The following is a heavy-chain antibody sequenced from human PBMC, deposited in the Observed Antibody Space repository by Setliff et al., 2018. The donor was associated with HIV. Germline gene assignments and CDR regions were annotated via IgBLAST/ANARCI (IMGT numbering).Heavy chain of an antibody. CDR1: GFSFRTYN. V-gene: IGHV3-21*01. D-gene: IGHD3-22*01. CDR2: ISSDGRYV. J-gene: IGHJ4*01. CDR3: ARDRASSGYYSQFDY. Sequence: GESLKISCAASGFSFRTYNMNWVRQAPGKGLEWVSSISSDGRYVYYADSVKGRFTISRDDAKSSLYLQMYSLRAGDTAVYYCARDRASSGYYSQFDYWGQGEMVTVS.